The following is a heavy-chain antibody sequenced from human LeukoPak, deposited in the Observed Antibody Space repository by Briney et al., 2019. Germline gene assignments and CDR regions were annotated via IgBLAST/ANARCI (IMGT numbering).Heavy chain of an antibody. CDR1: GYTFTGYY. V-gene: IGHV1-2*06. J-gene: IGHJ5*02. Sequence: ASVKVSCKASGYTFTGYYIHWVRQAPGHGLEWMGRINPNSGGTNYAQKFQGRVTMTRDTSISTAYMELSRLRSDDTAVYYCASACSGGSCYSDNWIDPWGQGTLVTVSS. CDR3: ASACSGGSCYSDNWIDP. D-gene: IGHD2-15*01. CDR2: INPNSGGT.